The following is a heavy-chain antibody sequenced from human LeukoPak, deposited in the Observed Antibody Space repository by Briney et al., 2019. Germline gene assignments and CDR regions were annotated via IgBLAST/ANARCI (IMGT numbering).Heavy chain of an antibody. CDR1: GFTFSSYA. CDR3: ARGYLRFLEWLSTYYYYGMDV. J-gene: IGHJ6*02. V-gene: IGHV3-23*01. Sequence: QTGGSLRLSCAASGFTFSSYAMSWVRQAPGKGLEWVSAISGSGGSTYYADSVKGRFTISRDNSKNTLYLQMNSLRAEDTAVYYCARGYLRFLEWLSTYYYYGMDVWGQGTTVTVSS. D-gene: IGHD3-3*01. CDR2: ISGSGGST.